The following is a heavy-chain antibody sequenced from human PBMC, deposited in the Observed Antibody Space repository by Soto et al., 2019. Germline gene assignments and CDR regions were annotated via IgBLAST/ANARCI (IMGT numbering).Heavy chain of an antibody. CDR1: GFTFSSYW. CDR2: INSDGSST. V-gene: IGHV3-74*01. J-gene: IGHJ6*03. CDR3: ARDHGGVPPSRGYYYMDV. D-gene: IGHD2-2*01. Sequence: GGSLRLSCAASGFTFSSYWMHWVRQAPGKGLVWVSRINSDGSSTSYADSVKGRFTISRDNAKNTLYLQMNSLRAEDTAVYYCARDHGGVPPSRGYYYMDVWGKGTTVTVSS.